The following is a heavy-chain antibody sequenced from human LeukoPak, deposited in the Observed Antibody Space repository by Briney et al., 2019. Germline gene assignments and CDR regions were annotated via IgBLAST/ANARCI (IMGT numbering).Heavy chain of an antibody. Sequence: SETLSLTCTVSGGSISSYYWSWIRQPPGKGLEWMGYIYYSGSTNYNPSLKSRVTISVDSSKNQFSLKLSSVTAADTAVYYCARMGGNYDFWSGNIDYYYYGMDVWGQGTTVTVSS. J-gene: IGHJ6*02. V-gene: IGHV4-59*01. CDR1: GGSISSYY. CDR3: ARMGGNYDFWSGNIDYYYYGMDV. D-gene: IGHD3-3*01. CDR2: IYYSGST.